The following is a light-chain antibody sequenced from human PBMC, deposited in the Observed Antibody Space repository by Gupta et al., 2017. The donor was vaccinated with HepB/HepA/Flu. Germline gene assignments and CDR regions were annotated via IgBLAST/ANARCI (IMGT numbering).Light chain of an antibody. CDR2: DAS. CDR3: QQRSNWPWT. Sequence: EIVLTQSPATLSLSPGQRATLSCRASQSVASYLAWYQQKPGQAPRVLIYDASKRATGIPARFSGSGSGTEFTLSVSSLEPEDCAVYYCQQRSNWPWTFGQGTKVEI. J-gene: IGKJ1*01. CDR1: QSVASY. V-gene: IGKV3-11*01.